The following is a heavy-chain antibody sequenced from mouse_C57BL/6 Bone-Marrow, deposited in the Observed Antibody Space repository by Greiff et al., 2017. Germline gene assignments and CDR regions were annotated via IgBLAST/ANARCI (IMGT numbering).Heavy chain of an antibody. CDR2: IRNKANGYTT. D-gene: IGHD2-4*01. J-gene: IGHJ4*01. Sequence: EVNVVESGGGLVQPGGSLSLSCAASGFTFTDYYMSWVRQPPGKALEWLGFIRNKANGYTTEYSASVKGRFTISRDNSQSILYLQMNALRAEDSATYYCARGYYDIRRGFYYAMDYWGRGTSVTVSS. CDR1: GFTFTDYY. CDR3: ARGYYDIRRGFYYAMDY. V-gene: IGHV7-3*01.